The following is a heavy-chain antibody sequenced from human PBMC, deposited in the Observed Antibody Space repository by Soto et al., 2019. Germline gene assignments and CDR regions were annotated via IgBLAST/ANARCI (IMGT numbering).Heavy chain of an antibody. CDR1: GFTFSSYA. D-gene: IGHD2-21*01. J-gene: IGHJ4*02. V-gene: IGHV3-23*01. CDR2: ISVSGGST. CDR3: AKDVEGFPSEGIDY. Sequence: VQVLESGGGLVQPGGSLRHSCAASGFTFSSYAMSWVRQAPGKGLEWVSAISVSGGSTYYADSVKGRFTISRDNSKNTLYLQMNSLRAEDTAVYYCAKDVEGFPSEGIDYWGQGTLVTVSS.